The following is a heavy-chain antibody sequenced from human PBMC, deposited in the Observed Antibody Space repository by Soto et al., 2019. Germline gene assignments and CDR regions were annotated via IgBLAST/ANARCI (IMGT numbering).Heavy chain of an antibody. Sequence: ESVGGVVQPGRSLRLSCAASGFTFSSYGMHWVRQAPGKGLEWVAVISYDGSNKYYADSVKGRFTISRDNSKNTLYLQMNSLRAEDTAVYYCAKDQSTAGIYYFDYWGQGTLVTVSS. CDR2: ISYDGSNK. CDR3: AKDQSTAGIYYFDY. CDR1: GFTFSSYG. V-gene: IGHV3-30*18. D-gene: IGHD1-1*01. J-gene: IGHJ4*02.